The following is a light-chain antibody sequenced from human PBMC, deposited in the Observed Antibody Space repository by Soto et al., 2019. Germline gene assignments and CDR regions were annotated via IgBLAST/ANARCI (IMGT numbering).Light chain of an antibody. CDR1: TSDIGGYNY. Sequence: QSALTQPPSASGSPGQSVAISCTGTTSDIGGYNYVSWYQQHPGKAPRLILYEVSVRPSGIPDRFSGSKSGNTASLTVSGLQAEDEADYYCSSYAGSNIDVVFGGGTKVTVL. J-gene: IGLJ2*01. V-gene: IGLV2-8*01. CDR2: EVS. CDR3: SSYAGSNIDVV.